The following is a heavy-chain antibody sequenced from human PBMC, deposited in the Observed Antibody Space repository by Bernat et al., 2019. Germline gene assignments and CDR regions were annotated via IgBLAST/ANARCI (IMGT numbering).Heavy chain of an antibody. CDR2: ISSSSSTI. Sequence: EVQLVESGGGLVQPGGSLRLSCAAPGFTFSSYSMNWVRQAPGKGLEWVSYISSSSSTIYYADSVKGRFTISRDNAKNSLYLQMNSLRAEDTAVYYCAKVLWFGGALDWWGPGTLVTVSS. CDR1: GFTFSSYS. D-gene: IGHD3-10*01. CDR3: AKVLWFGGALDW. J-gene: IGHJ4*02. V-gene: IGHV3-48*01.